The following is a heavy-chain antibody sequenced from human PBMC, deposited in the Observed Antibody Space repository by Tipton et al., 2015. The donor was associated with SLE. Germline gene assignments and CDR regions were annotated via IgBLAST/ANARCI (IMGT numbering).Heavy chain of an antibody. CDR3: ATESSLVQALGAFDI. J-gene: IGHJ3*02. CDR1: RVTLSSYG. D-gene: IGHD3-10*01. Sequence: SLRLSCEVSRVTLSSYGMHWVRQAPGKGLEWISLIYSGGTTYYADSVKGRFIISRDNSKNTLYLEMNSLRADDTAVYYCATESSLVQALGAFDIWGQGTTVTVSS. V-gene: IGHV3-NL1*01. CDR2: IYSGGTT.